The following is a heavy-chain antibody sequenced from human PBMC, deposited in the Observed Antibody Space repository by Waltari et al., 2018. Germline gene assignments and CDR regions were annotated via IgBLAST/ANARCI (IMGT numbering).Heavy chain of an antibody. Sequence: QVQLQESGPGLVKPSETLSLTCAVSGDSISTGFYWAWIRQPPGKGLEWIGSIFHIVETYYNLALRSRVSISVDTSKNQFSLRLSSGTAADTAVYYCARERGYCSGVSCYNFDYWGQGILGTVSS. D-gene: IGHD2-15*01. CDR3: ARERGYCSGVSCYNFDY. CDR2: IFHIVET. V-gene: IGHV4-38-2*02. J-gene: IGHJ4*02. CDR1: GDSISTGFY.